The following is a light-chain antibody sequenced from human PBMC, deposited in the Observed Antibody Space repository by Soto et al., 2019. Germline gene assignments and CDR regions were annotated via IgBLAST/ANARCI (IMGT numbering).Light chain of an antibody. J-gene: IGLJ3*02. V-gene: IGLV2-14*01. CDR3: SSYTSSTTWV. CDR2: EVS. CDR1: SSNIGNNY. Sequence: QSVLTQPPSVSAAPGQKVTISCSGGSSNIGNNYVSWYQQLPGTAPKLMIYEVSNRPSGVSDRFSGSRSGNTASLTISGLQAEDESDYYCSSYTSSTTWVFGGGTQLTVL.